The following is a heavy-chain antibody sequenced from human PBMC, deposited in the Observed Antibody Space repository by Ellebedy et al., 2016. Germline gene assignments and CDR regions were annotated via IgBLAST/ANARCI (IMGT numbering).Heavy chain of an antibody. Sequence: GGSLRLXXSASGVTSNVWSWNWVRQAPGKGLEWLSYLGPTGILFYADSVKGRFTISRDNSKNTLYLQMSSLRVEDTAVYYCATHPTFWELLSIDYWGQGTLVAVSS. CDR3: ATHPTFWELLSIDY. V-gene: IGHV3-23*01. CDR2: LGPTGIL. CDR1: GVTSNVWS. J-gene: IGHJ4*02. D-gene: IGHD1-26*01.